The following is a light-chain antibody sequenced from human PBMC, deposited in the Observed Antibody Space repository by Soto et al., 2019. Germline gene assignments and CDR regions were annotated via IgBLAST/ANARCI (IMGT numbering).Light chain of an antibody. V-gene: IGKV1-5*01. J-gene: IGKJ1*01. Sequence: DIQMTQSPSTLSSSVGDRVTITCRASQTITTWLAWYQQKPGKAPKLRIYDASTLESGVPSRFSGSGSGTEFTLTISSLQPEDFATYYCQQYNSYPWTFGQGTKVDNK. CDR2: DAS. CDR3: QQYNSYPWT. CDR1: QTITTW.